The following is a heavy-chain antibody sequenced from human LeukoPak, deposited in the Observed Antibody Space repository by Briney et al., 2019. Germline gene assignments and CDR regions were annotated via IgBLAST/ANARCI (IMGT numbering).Heavy chain of an antibody. CDR2: ISSSGTTL. V-gene: IGHV3-48*02. D-gene: IGHD3-10*01. CDR3: AGDYYRSGSYPFDF. Sequence: GGSLRLSCAASGFTFSSYAMNWVRQAPGKGLEWLSYISSSGTTLYYADSVKGRFTISRDNAKNSLYLQMNSLRDEDTAVYYCAGDYYRSGSYPFDFWGQGTLVTVSS. J-gene: IGHJ4*02. CDR1: GFTFSSYA.